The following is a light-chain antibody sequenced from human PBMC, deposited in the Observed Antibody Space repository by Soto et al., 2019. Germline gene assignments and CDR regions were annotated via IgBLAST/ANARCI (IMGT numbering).Light chain of an antibody. Sequence: QSVLTQPPSASGTPGQRVTISCSGSSSNIGSNSVNWYQQLPRTAPKLLIYSNSQRPSGVPDRISGSRSGTSASLAISGLQSEDEADYYCAAWDDSLIGHVFGTGTKVTVL. J-gene: IGLJ1*01. CDR2: SNS. CDR3: AAWDDSLIGHV. V-gene: IGLV1-44*01. CDR1: SSNIGSNS.